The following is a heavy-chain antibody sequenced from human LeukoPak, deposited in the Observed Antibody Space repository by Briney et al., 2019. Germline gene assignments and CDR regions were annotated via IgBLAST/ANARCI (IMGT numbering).Heavy chain of an antibody. V-gene: IGHV3-7*01. CDR1: GFTFSSYW. D-gene: IGHD4-17*01. Sequence: GGSLRLSCAASGFTFSSYWMSWVRQAPGKGLEWVANIKQDGSEKYYVDSVKGRFTISRDNAKNSLYLQMNSLRAEDTAVYYCASKRDYGDHFAYWGQGTWSPSPQ. CDR2: IKQDGSEK. J-gene: IGHJ4*02. CDR3: ASKRDYGDHFAY.